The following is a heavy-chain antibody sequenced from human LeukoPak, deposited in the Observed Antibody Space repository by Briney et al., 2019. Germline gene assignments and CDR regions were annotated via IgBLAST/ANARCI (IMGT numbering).Heavy chain of an antibody. V-gene: IGHV1-3*01. CDR3: ATECSGGSCYSANYYGMDV. CDR1: GYTFTSYA. Sequence: ASVKVSCKASGYTFTSYAMHWVRQAPGQRLEWMGWINAGNGNTKYSQKFQGRVTITRDTSASTAYMELSSLRSEDTAVYYCATECSGGSCYSANYYGMDVWGQGTTVTVSS. D-gene: IGHD2-15*01. J-gene: IGHJ6*02. CDR2: INAGNGNT.